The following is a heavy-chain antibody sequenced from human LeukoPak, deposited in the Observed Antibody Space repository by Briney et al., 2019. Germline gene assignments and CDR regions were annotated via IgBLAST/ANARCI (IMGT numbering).Heavy chain of an antibody. CDR3: AKGLRSDYYYYMDV. D-gene: IGHD3-3*01. V-gene: IGHV3-23*01. Sequence: GGSLRLSCAASGFTFSTYAMSWVRQAPGKGLEWVSAFSGSGGSTYYADSVKGRFTFSRDNSKDTLYLQMNSLRAEDTAVYYCAKGLRSDYYYYMDVWGRGTTVTVSS. CDR2: FSGSGGST. CDR1: GFTFSTYA. J-gene: IGHJ6*03.